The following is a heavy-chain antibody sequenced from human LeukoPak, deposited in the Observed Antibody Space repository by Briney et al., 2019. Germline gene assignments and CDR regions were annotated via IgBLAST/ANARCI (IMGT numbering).Heavy chain of an antibody. D-gene: IGHD2-15*01. CDR3: ARGPYCSGDTCYSQFFDY. J-gene: IGHJ4*02. CDR1: GYTSTSFG. V-gene: IGHV1-18*01. CDR2: ISAYNGNT. Sequence: ASVKVSCKASGYTSTSFGISWVRQAPGQGLEWMGWISAYNGNTNYAQKLQGRVTMTTDTSTNTAYMELRSLRSDDTAVYYCARGPYCSGDTCYSQFFDYWGQGTLVTVSS.